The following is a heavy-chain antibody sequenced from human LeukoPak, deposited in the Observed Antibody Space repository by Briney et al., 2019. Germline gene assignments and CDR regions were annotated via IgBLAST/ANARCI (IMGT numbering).Heavy chain of an antibody. Sequence: NPGGSLRLSCAASGFTFSSNAMNWVRQAPGKGLEWVSSISMSSTYIYYADSVKGRFTISRDNAKNSLYLQMDSLRDEDTAVYYCTRAPYSSGWYTVDFWGQGTLVTVSS. CDR3: TRAPYSSGWYTVDF. CDR2: ISMSSTYI. V-gene: IGHV3-21*01. D-gene: IGHD6-19*01. CDR1: GFTFSSNA. J-gene: IGHJ4*02.